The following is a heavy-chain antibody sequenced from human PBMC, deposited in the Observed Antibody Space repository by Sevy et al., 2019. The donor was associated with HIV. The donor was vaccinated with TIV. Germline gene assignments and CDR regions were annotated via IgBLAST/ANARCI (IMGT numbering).Heavy chain of an antibody. J-gene: IGHJ4*02. CDR3: ARADGDGYSYGYFDS. Sequence: SETLSLTCTVSGGSIRSGRYYWTWIRQPAGKGLEWVGRIFPSGGSDFNPSMMSRVSMSIDTSKKQFSLRLTSVTAADTAIYYCARADGDGYSYGYFDSWGPGTLVTVSS. V-gene: IGHV4-61*02. CDR2: IFPSGGS. D-gene: IGHD5-18*01. CDR1: GGSIRSGRYY.